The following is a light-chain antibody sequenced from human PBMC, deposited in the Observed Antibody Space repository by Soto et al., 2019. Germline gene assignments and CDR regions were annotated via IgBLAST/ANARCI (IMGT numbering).Light chain of an antibody. CDR3: SSYTSSSTLSV. CDR1: SSDVGGYNY. V-gene: IGLV2-14*01. CDR2: DVS. Sequence: QSALTQPASVSESPGQSITISCTGTSSDVGGYNYVSWYQQHPGKAPTLLIYDVSNRPSGVSNRFSGSKSGNTASLTISGLQAEDEADYYCSSYTSSSTLSVFGTGTKLTVL. J-gene: IGLJ1*01.